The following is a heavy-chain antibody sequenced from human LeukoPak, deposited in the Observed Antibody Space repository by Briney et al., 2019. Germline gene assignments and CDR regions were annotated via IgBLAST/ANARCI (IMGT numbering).Heavy chain of an antibody. CDR1: GCRLNSYY. CDR3: ARVHSGGGYYYYYMDV. D-gene: IGHD3-16*01. CDR2: LYYSGST. Sequence: SETLSLTRTGSGCRLNSYYLSWVRQPPGKGLEWIGYLYYSGSTNYNPSLKSRVTISVDTSKNQFSLKLSSVTAADTAVYYCARVHSGGGYYYYYMDVWGKGTTVTISS. V-gene: IGHV4-59*01. J-gene: IGHJ6*03.